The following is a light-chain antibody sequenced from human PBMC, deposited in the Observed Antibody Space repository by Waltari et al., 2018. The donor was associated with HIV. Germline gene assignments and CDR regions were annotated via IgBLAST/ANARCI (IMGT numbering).Light chain of an antibody. CDR2: DTN. CDR1: ISNIGNNY. Sequence: QSVLTQPPSVSAAPGQKVTISCSGNISNIGNNYVSWYQQLPGTAPNLLIYDTNKRPSGMPGRCCGSKSGKTATLGITGLQTGDEADYYCGTWDTSLSAVVFGGGTTLTVL. V-gene: IGLV1-51*01. J-gene: IGLJ3*02. CDR3: GTWDTSLSAVV.